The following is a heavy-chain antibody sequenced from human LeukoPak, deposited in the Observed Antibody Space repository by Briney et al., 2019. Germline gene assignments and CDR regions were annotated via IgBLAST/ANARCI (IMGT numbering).Heavy chain of an antibody. CDR1: GFSLSPHAAG. D-gene: IGHD3-9*01. V-gene: IGHV2-5*02. J-gene: IGHJ4*02. Sequence: ETGPTLVNSTQTLTLTCTISGFSLSPHAAGMGWIRQPPRKAQECLALTYCDDDKRYSPSLKSMLTITKDTSKNQVVLTMTYMYPVDTATYYCAHRHYDILTGYCRGFDYWGQGTLGTVSS. CDR2: TYCDDDK. CDR3: AHRHYDILTGYCRGFDY.